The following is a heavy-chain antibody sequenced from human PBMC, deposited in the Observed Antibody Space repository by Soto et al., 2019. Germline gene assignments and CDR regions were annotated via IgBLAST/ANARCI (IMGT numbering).Heavy chain of an antibody. V-gene: IGHV4-30-4*01. CDR1: GGSISSGDYY. CDR2: IYYSRST. Sequence: QVQLQESGPGLVKPSQTLSLTCTVSGGSISSGDYYWSWIRQPPGKVLEWIGNIYYSRSTYYNPSPKSRVTLSVDTCKIQFSLRLSSVTAADTAVYYCARGRTTVTTSYFDYWGQGTLVTVSS. D-gene: IGHD4-17*01. CDR3: ARGRTTVTTSYFDY. J-gene: IGHJ4*02.